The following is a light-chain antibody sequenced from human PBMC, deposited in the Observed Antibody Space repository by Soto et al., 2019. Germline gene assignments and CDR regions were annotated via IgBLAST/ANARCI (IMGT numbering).Light chain of an antibody. Sequence: DIQMTQSPSSLSASVGDRFTITCRASQRISSYLTWHQQKPGKAPKLLIYAASSLQSGVPSRFSGSGSGTDFTLTICSLQPEDFATYYCQQSYSTLLTFGGGTKVDI. CDR2: AAS. J-gene: IGKJ4*01. CDR1: QRISSY. CDR3: QQSYSTLLT. V-gene: IGKV1-39*01.